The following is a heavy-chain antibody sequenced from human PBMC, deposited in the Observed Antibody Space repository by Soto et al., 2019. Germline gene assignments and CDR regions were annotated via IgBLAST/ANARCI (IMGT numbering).Heavy chain of an antibody. V-gene: IGHV1-18*01. CDR3: ATKTMVLRYFDWSINYYYGMDV. CDR2: INTHNGNT. CDR1: GYTFTTYG. D-gene: IGHD3-9*01. Sequence: ASVKSCKASGYTFTTYGISWVRQAPGQGLEWLGWINTHNGNTNYAQNLQGRVIMTADTSTSTAYMELSSLRSEDTAVYYCATKTMVLRYFDWSINYYYGMDVWGQGTTVTVSS. J-gene: IGHJ6*02.